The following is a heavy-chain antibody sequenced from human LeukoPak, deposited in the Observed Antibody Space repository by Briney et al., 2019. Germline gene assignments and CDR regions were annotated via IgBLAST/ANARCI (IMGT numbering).Heavy chain of an antibody. CDR1: GGSISSGGYY. V-gene: IGHV4-31*03. J-gene: IGHJ4*02. CDR3: ARAPLEWLHHDY. CDR2: IYYSGST. Sequence: SQTLSLTCTVSGGSISSGGYYWSWIRQHPGKGLEWIGYIYYSGSTYYNPSLKSRVTISVDTSKNQFSLKLSSVTAADTAVYYCARAPLEWLHHDYWGQGTLVTVSS. D-gene: IGHD3-3*01.